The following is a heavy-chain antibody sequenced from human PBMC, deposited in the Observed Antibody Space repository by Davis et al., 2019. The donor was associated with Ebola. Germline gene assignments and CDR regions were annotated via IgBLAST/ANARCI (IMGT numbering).Heavy chain of an antibody. V-gene: IGHV1-2*04. D-gene: IGHD3-22*01. J-gene: IGHJ4*02. CDR3: ARDSPDDSSGYPQYYFDY. CDR1: GYTFTSYD. Sequence: ASVKVSCKASGYTFTSYDINWVRQATGQGLEWMGWINPNSGGTNYAQNFQGWGTMTRDTSINTAYMELSRLRYVDTAVYYCARDSPDDSSGYPQYYFDYWGQGTLVTVSS. CDR2: INPNSGGT.